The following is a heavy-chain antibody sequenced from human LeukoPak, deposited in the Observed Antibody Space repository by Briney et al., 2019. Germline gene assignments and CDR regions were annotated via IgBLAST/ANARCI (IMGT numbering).Heavy chain of an antibody. J-gene: IGHJ4*02. CDR3: AKDYRSGAFDY. D-gene: IGHD3-10*01. CDR2: IWSDGSNQ. V-gene: IGHV3-33*06. Sequence: GGSLRLSCAASGFXFSSYGIHWVRQAPGKGLEWGAIIWSDGSNQYYADSVKGRFTISKDTFKNTVYLQMNSLRAEDTAVYYCAKDYRSGAFDYWGQGTLVTVSS. CDR1: GFXFSSYG.